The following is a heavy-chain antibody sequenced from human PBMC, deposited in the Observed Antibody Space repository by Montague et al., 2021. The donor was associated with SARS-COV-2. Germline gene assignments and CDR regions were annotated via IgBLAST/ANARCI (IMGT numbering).Heavy chain of an antibody. CDR2: INHSGST. CDR3: ARARRANYYYYYYSMDV. Sequence: SETLSLTCAVYGGSFSGYCWGWIRQPPGKGLEWIGEINHSGSTNYNPSLKSRVTISVDTSKNQFSLKLSSVTAADTAVYYCARARRANYYYYYYSMDVWGQGTTVTVSS. V-gene: IGHV4-34*01. CDR1: GGSFSGYC. J-gene: IGHJ6*02.